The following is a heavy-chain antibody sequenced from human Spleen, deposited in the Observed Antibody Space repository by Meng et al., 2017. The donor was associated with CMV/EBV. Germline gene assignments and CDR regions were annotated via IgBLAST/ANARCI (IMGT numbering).Heavy chain of an antibody. J-gene: IGHJ4*02. CDR3: PRLTGIAY. CDR2: ISSIGSTI. CDR1: GFSFSTYS. V-gene: IGHV3-48*04. D-gene: IGHD1-20*01. Sequence: GGSLRLSCAASGFSFSTYSMNWVRQAPGKGLEWVSYISSIGSTIYYADSVKGRFTISRDNAKNSLYLQMKSLRAEDTPVYYWPRLTGIAYWGQGTLVTVSS.